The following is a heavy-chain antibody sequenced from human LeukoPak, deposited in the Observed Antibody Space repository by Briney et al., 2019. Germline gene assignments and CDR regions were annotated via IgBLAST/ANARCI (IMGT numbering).Heavy chain of an antibody. V-gene: IGHV3-48*04. D-gene: IGHD3-22*01. CDR2: ISSSGSII. J-gene: IGHJ4*02. Sequence: PGGSLRLSSSASGFTFSSYNMNWIRQAPGKGLEWVSYISSSGSIIYYADSVKGRFTISRDSAKNSLYLQMNSLRAEDTAVYYCARKADSGGQGDYWGPGTLVTVSS. CDR3: ARKADSGGQGDY. CDR1: GFTFSSYN.